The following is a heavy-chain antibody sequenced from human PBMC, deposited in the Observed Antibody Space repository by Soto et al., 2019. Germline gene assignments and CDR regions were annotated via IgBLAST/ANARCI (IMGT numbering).Heavy chain of an antibody. CDR2: IYFSGST. D-gene: IGHD7-27*01. CDR1: GGSISSSSYY. CDR3: ARGTGDPGAFDI. V-gene: IGHV4-39*07. J-gene: IGHJ3*02. Sequence: SETLSLTCTVSGGSISSSSYYWGWIRQPPGKGLEWIGSIYFSGSTYYNPSLKSRVTISVDTSKNQFSRKLISLTAADTAVYYCARGTGDPGAFDIWGQGTIVTVFS.